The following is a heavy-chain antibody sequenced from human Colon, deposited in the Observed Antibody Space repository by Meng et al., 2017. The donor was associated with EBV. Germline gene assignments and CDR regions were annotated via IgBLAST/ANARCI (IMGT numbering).Heavy chain of an antibody. J-gene: IGHJ4*02. CDR2: INHSGST. V-gene: IGHV4-34*01. Sequence: QVQLKQWGAGLLKPSETLSLTCAVYGGSFSGYYWSWIRQPPEKGLEWIGEINHSGSTNYNPSLKSRVTISVDTSKKQFSLKLSSVTAADTAVYYCARGPGGSYYLYYFDYWGQGTLVTVSS. CDR3: ARGPGGSYYLYYFDY. CDR1: GGSFSGYY. D-gene: IGHD1-26*01.